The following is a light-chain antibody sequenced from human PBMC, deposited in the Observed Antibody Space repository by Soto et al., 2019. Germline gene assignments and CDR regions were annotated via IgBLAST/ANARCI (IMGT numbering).Light chain of an antibody. V-gene: IGLV1-40*01. CDR1: SSNIGAGYD. J-gene: IGLJ3*02. CDR2: GNT. Sequence: QSVLTQPPSVSGAPGQRVTISCTASSSNIGAGYDVHWYQKLPGTAPKLLIYGNTNRPSGVPDRFSGSKSGTSASLAITGLQAEDEADYYCQSYDSSLSAWVFGGGTKVTVL. CDR3: QSYDSSLSAWV.